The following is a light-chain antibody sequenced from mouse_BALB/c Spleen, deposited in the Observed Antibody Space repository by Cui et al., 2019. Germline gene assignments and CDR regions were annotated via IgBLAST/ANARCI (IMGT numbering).Light chain of an antibody. CDR1: SSVSY. CDR3: QQWSSNPLT. J-gene: IGKJ5*01. V-gene: IGKV4-68*01. CDR2: HTS. Sequence: ICFTQAPGLMAGSPGEKVTMTCSASSSVSYMYWYQQKPRSSPRPRIYHTSNLASGVPARFSGSGSGTSYSLTISRMEAEDAATYYCQQWSSNPLTFGAGTKLEMK.